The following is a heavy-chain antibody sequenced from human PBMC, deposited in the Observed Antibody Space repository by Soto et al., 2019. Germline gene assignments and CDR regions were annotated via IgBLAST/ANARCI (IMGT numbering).Heavy chain of an antibody. V-gene: IGHV5-51*01. Sequence: PGESLKISCKGSGYGFTSYWIGWVRQMPGKGLEWMGIIYPGDSDTRYSPSFQGQVTISADKSISTAYLQWSSLKASDTAMYYCARLSAGDGYNLGDFDYWGQGTLVTVSS. D-gene: IGHD5-12*01. CDR1: GYGFTSYW. CDR3: ARLSAGDGYNLGDFDY. J-gene: IGHJ4*02. CDR2: IYPGDSDT.